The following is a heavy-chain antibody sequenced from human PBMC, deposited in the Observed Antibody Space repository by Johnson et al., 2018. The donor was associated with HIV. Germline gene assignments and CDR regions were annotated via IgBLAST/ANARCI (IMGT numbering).Heavy chain of an antibody. CDR1: GFTFSRNA. Sequence: EVLLLESGGGFVRPGGSLRLSCAASGFTFSRNAMTWVRQAPGKGPEWVSSISDSGGRTYYADSVKGRFTISRDNSQKTLYMQMNSLKFEDTAIYYCATQDRIAATGLLYTFDIWGQGTMVTVSS. CDR2: ISDSGGRT. CDR3: ATQDRIAATGLLYTFDI. V-gene: IGHV3-23*01. D-gene: IGHD6-13*01. J-gene: IGHJ3*02.